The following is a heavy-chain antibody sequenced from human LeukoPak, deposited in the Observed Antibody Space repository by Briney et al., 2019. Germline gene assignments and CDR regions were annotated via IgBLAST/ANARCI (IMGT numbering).Heavy chain of an antibody. CDR1: GGSISSGGYY. CDR2: IYYSGST. D-gene: IGHD1-7*01. V-gene: IGHV4-31*03. J-gene: IGHJ4*02. Sequence: PSETLSLTCTVSGGSISSGGYYWSWIRQHPGKGLEWIGYIYYSGSTYYNPSLKSRVTISVDTSKNQFSQKLSSVTAADTAVYYCARGRNYIPLFDYWGQGTLVTVSS. CDR3: ARGRNYIPLFDY.